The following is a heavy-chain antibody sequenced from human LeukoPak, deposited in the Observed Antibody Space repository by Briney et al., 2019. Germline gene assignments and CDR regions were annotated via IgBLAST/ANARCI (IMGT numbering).Heavy chain of an antibody. CDR2: IYHSGST. CDR3: ARDRYYYDGSARYFDY. CDR1: GYSISSGYY. Sequence: SETLSLTCTVSGYSISSGYYWGWIRQPPGKGLEWIGSIYHSGSTYYNPSLKSRVTISIDTSKNQFSLKLSSVTAADTAVYYCARDRYYYDGSARYFDYWGQGTLVTVSS. J-gene: IGHJ4*02. V-gene: IGHV4-38-2*02. D-gene: IGHD3-22*01.